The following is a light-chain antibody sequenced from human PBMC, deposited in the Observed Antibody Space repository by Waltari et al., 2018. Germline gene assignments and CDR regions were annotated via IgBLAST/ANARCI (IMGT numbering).Light chain of an antibody. Sequence: EVVLTQSPDPLSLSPGERATLSCRASQTITNNYLAWYQQKPGQAPRLLIFGASDRAADTPDRFSGSGSETDFTLSISRLEPDDFAVYFCQQYGNSRTFGQGTTVEFK. CDR1: QTITNNY. J-gene: IGKJ1*01. CDR3: QQYGNSRT. V-gene: IGKV3-20*01. CDR2: GAS.